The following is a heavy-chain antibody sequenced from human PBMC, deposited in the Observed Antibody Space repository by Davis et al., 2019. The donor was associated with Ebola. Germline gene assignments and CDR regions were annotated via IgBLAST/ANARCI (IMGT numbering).Heavy chain of an antibody. J-gene: IGHJ4*02. Sequence: SVKVSCKASGYTFTSYAMNWVRQAPGQGLEWMGGIIPIFAQAKYAPKFQGRVTITADKSTSTAYMELSSLRSEDTAVYYCASMSGAIDYWGQGTLVTVSS. D-gene: IGHD1-26*01. V-gene: IGHV1-69*06. CDR2: IIPIFAQA. CDR3: ASMSGAIDY. CDR1: GYTFTSYA.